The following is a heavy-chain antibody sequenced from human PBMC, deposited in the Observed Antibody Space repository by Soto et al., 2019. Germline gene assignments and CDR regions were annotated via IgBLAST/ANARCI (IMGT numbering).Heavy chain of an antibody. CDR1: GFTFSSYG. CDR3: AKDLWAYYDILTSYYNSIIDAFDI. CDR2: ISYDGSNK. V-gene: IGHV3-30*18. D-gene: IGHD3-9*01. Sequence: QVQLVESGGGVVQPGRSLRLSCAASGFTFSSYGMHWVRQAPGKGLEWVAVISYDGSNKYYADSVKGRFTISRDNSKNTLYLQMNSLRAEDTAVYYCAKDLWAYYDILTSYYNSIIDAFDIWGQGTMVTVSS. J-gene: IGHJ3*02.